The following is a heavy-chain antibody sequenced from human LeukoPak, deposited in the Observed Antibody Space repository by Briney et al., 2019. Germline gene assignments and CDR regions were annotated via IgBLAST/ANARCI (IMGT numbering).Heavy chain of an antibody. CDR3: ARFQLYYCSSTSCYH. CDR1: GGSISSSAYY. V-gene: IGHV4-39*07. Sequence: SETLSLTCIVSGGSISSSAYYWGWIRQPPGKGLEWIGSMSYSGSTFYSPSLKSRVTISVDRSKNQFSLKLSSVTAADTAVYYCARFQLYYCSSTSCYHWGQGTLVTVSS. J-gene: IGHJ4*02. D-gene: IGHD2-2*01. CDR2: MSYSGST.